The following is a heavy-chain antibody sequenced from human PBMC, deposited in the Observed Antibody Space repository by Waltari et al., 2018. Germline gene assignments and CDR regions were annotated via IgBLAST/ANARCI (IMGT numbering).Heavy chain of an antibody. J-gene: IGHJ5*02. V-gene: IGHV1-69*05. Sequence: QVQLVQSGAEVKKPGSSVKVSCKASGGTFSSYAISWVRQAPGQGLEWMGGIIPSLGTANYAQKFQGRVTITTDESTSTAYMELSSLRSEDTAVYYCAKEAPSPGGFDPWGQGTLVTVSS. D-gene: IGHD2-8*02. CDR1: GGTFSSYA. CDR2: IIPSLGTA. CDR3: AKEAPSPGGFDP.